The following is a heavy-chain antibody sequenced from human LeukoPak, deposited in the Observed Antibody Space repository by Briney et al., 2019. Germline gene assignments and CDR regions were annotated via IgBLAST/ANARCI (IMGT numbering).Heavy chain of an antibody. CDR2: INHSGST. J-gene: IGHJ4*02. Sequence: SETLSLTCTVSGGSISSYYWSWIRQPPGKGLEWIGEINHSGSTNYNPSLKSRVTISVDTSKNQFSLKLSSVTAADTAVYYCARMDSSSCVDYWGQGTLVTVSS. CDR1: GGSISSYY. CDR3: ARMDSSSCVDY. V-gene: IGHV4-34*01. D-gene: IGHD6-6*01.